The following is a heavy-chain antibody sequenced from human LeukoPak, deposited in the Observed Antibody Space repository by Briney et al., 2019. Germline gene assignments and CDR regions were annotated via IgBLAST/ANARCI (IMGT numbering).Heavy chain of an antibody. CDR1: GYTFTGYY. D-gene: IGHD2-8*01. CDR2: INPNSGGT. V-gene: IGHV1-2*02. J-gene: IGHJ3*02. CDR3: ARGSSYCTNGVCYSGAFDI. Sequence: ASVKVSCKASGYTFTGYYMHWVRQAPGQGLEWMGWINPNSGGTNYAQKFQGRVTMTRDTSISTAYMELSRLRSDDTAVYYCARGSSYCTNGVCYSGAFDIWGQGTMVTVSS.